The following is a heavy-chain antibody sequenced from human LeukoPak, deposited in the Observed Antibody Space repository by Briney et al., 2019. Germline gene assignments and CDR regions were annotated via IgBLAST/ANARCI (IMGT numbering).Heavy chain of an antibody. Sequence: PGGSLRLSCAASGFTFSSYGMHWVRQAPGKGLERVAVIWYDGSNKYYADSVKGRFTISRDNSKNTLYLQMNSLRAEDTAVYYCAREINHFDYWGQGTLVTVSS. CDR2: IWYDGSNK. J-gene: IGHJ4*02. CDR3: AREINHFDY. V-gene: IGHV3-33*01. CDR1: GFTFSSYG.